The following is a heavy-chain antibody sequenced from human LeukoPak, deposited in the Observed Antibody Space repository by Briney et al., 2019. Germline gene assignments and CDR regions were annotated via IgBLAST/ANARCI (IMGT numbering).Heavy chain of an antibody. V-gene: IGHV3-7*01. Sequence: GGSLRLSCAASGFIFSSYSMSWVRQAPGKGLEWVANIKEDGSEKYYVDSVRGRFTISRDNAKNSLYLQMNSLRAEDTAVYYCARGHYYDTSGYYGVVYWGQGTLVTVSS. CDR3: ARGHYYDTSGYYGVVY. D-gene: IGHD3-22*01. J-gene: IGHJ4*02. CDR2: IKEDGSEK. CDR1: GFIFSSYS.